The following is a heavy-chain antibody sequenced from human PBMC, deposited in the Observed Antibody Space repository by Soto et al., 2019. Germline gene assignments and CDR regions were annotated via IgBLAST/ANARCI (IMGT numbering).Heavy chain of an antibody. CDR2: IWYDGSNK. J-gene: IGHJ6*02. CDR1: GFTFSSYG. Sequence: GGSLRLSCAASGFTFSSYGMHWVRQAPGKGLEWVAVIWYDGSNKYYADSVKGRFTISRDNSKNTLYLQMNSLRAEDTAVYYCARDHIVPGYYYYYGMDVWGQGTTVTVSS. D-gene: IGHD2-8*01. CDR3: ARDHIVPGYYYYYGMDV. V-gene: IGHV3-33*01.